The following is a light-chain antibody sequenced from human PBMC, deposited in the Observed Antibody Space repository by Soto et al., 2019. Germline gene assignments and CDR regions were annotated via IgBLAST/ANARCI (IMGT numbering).Light chain of an antibody. Sequence: ENVLTQSPGTLSLSPGERATLSCRASQTVSSDYLGWYQQKPGQAPRLLIYGISNRATGVPDRFSGSGSGTDFTLTISRLEPEDFAVYYCQQYGSSLRTFGQGTKVEIK. CDR3: QQYGSSLRT. J-gene: IGKJ1*01. V-gene: IGKV3-20*01. CDR2: GIS. CDR1: QTVSSDY.